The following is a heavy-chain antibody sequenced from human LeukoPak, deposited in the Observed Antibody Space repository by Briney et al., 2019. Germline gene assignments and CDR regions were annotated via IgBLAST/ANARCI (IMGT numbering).Heavy chain of an antibody. CDR3: ARPLLSIGYYDILTGQPFDY. V-gene: IGHV3-53*05. D-gene: IGHD3-9*01. CDR2: IYSGGST. Sequence: GGSLRLSCTVSGFTVSSNSMSWVRQAPGKGLEWVSFIYSGGSTHNSDSVKGRFTISRDNSKNTLYLQMNSLRAEDTAVYYCARPLLSIGYYDILTGQPFDYWGQGTLVTVSS. CDR1: GFTVSSNS. J-gene: IGHJ4*02.